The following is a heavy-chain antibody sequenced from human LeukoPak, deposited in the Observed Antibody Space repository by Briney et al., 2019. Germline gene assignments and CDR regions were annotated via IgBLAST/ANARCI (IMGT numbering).Heavy chain of an antibody. CDR3: AKDLGRYRNNSFDH. CDR1: GFTFNSYA. D-gene: IGHD1-26*01. V-gene: IGHV3-23*01. J-gene: IGHJ4*02. CDR2: ISGSGGGT. Sequence: QSGGSLRLSCAASGFTFNSYAMSWVRQAPEKGLEWVATISGSGGGTYYADSVKGRFTISRDDSKNTLYLQMNSLRAEDTAVYYCAKDLGRYRNNSFDHWGQGTLVTVSS.